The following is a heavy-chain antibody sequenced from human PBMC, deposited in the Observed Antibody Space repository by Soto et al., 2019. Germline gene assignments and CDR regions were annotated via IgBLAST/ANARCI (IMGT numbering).Heavy chain of an antibody. D-gene: IGHD5-12*01. Sequence: PSETLSLTCTVSGGSISSSSYYLGWIRQPPGKGLEWIGSIYYSGSTYYNPSLKSRVTISVDTSKSQFSLKLSSVTAADSAVYYCARLEGLATISYYFDFWGQGALVTVSS. CDR1: GGSISSSSYY. J-gene: IGHJ4*02. CDR2: IYYSGST. CDR3: ARLEGLATISYYFDF. V-gene: IGHV4-39*01.